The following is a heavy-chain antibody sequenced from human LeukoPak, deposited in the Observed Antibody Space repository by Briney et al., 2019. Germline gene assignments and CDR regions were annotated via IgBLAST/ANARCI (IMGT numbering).Heavy chain of an antibody. J-gene: IGHJ4*02. Sequence: SGTLSLTCAVYGGSFSGYYWSWIRQPPGKGLEWIGYIYYSGSTYYNPSLKSRVTISVDTSKNQFSLKLSSVTAADTAVYYCARLPWGGDYEIDYWGQGTLVTVSS. CDR3: ARLPWGGDYEIDY. CDR1: GGSFSGYY. CDR2: IYYSGST. D-gene: IGHD4-17*01. V-gene: IGHV4-30-4*01.